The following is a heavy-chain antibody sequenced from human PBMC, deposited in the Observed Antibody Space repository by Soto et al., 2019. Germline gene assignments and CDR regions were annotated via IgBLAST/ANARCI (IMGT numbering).Heavy chain of an antibody. CDR1: GFTFSSYA. J-gene: IGHJ5*02. CDR3: AKSYSNPNWFDP. CDR2: ISGSGGST. V-gene: IGHV3-23*01. D-gene: IGHD4-4*01. Sequence: EVQLLESGGGLVQPGGSLRLSCAASGFTFSSYAMSWVRQAPGKGLEWVSAISGSGGSTYYADSVKGRFTISRDNSKNTLYLQKNSLRAEDTAVYYCAKSYSNPNWFDPWGQGTLVTVSS.